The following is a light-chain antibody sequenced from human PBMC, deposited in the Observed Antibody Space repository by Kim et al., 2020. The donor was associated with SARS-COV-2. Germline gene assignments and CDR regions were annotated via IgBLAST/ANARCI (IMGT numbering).Light chain of an antibody. Sequence: ALGQTVTITWQGDSRRGYYASWFRQKSGQAPILVIYGDKNQTAGIPDRFSGSGSGNTASLTITGAQAEDEADYYGNSRDSSGNHVLFGGGNKLTVL. CDR3: NSRDSSGNHVL. J-gene: IGLJ3*02. V-gene: IGLV3-19*01. CDR2: GDK. CDR1: SRRGYY.